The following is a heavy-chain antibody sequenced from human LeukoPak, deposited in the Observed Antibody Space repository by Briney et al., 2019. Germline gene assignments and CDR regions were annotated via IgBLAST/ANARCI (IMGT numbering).Heavy chain of an antibody. CDR2: MSSGGTYI. D-gene: IGHD2-15*01. Sequence: GGSLRLSCTASGFTFSNHAMTWVRQAPGKGLEWVSSMSSGGTYIYYADSVRGRFTISRDNANNSLYLVMNRLRAEDTATYYCARDRPTGASRVFVVQWGQGTLVTVSS. J-gene: IGHJ4*02. V-gene: IGHV3-21*01. CDR3: ARDRPTGASRVFVVQ. CDR1: GFTFSNHA.